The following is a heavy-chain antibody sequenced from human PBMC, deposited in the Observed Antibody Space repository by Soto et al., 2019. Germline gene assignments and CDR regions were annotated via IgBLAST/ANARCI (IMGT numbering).Heavy chain of an antibody. D-gene: IGHD6-13*01. CDR1: GFTFSSYA. CDR2: ISGSGGST. V-gene: IGHV3-23*01. CDR3: AKDRIRQQLVHRYYGMDV. Sequence: GVLRLSCAASGFTFSSYAMSWVRQAPGKGLEWVSAISGSGGSTYYADSVKGRFTISRDNSKNTLYLQMNSLRAEDTAVYYCAKDRIRQQLVHRYYGMDVWGQGTTVTVSS. J-gene: IGHJ6*02.